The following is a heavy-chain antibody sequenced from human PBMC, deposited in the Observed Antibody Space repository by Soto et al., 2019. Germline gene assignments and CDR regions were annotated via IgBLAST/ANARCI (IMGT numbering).Heavy chain of an antibody. CDR2: VSRSSSYI. CDR3: ARCMGFDGSGYAFFDS. D-gene: IGHD3-10*01. CDR1: GFTFSAHT. J-gene: IGHJ4*02. Sequence: EVQLVESGGGLVKPGGSLRLSCAASGFTFSAHTINWVRQAPGKGLEWVSSVSRSSSYIYYADSVKGRFTVSRDDAEKSLYLQMNSLRAEDTAIYYCARCMGFDGSGYAFFDSWGQGTQVTVFS. V-gene: IGHV3-21*01.